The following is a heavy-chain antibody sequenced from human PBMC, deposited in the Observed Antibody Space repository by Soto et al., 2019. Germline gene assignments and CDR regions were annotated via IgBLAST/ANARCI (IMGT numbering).Heavy chain of an antibody. D-gene: IGHD3-3*01. J-gene: IGHJ4*02. V-gene: IGHV3-66*01. CDR3: ARDTFGGAYDFWH. Sequence: EVQLVESGGGLVQPGGSLRLSCAASGFTVSSDYMTWVRQAPGKGLEWVSVISGGGSAYYADSVKGRFTISRDNSKNTLYLQMNSLRAEDTAVYYCARDTFGGAYDFWHGGQGTLVTVSS. CDR2: ISGGGSA. CDR1: GFTVSSDY.